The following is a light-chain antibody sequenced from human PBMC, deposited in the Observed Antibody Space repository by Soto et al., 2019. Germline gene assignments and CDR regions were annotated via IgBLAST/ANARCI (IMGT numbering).Light chain of an antibody. V-gene: IGKV3-15*01. Sequence: IGMTQSPATLSVSPGERATLSCRASQTIYSNVAWYQQRPGQPPRLLIYRASSRATGIPARFSGSGSGTEFTLTINSLQSEDFAVYYCQQYQNLWTVGQGTKVDIK. CDR2: RAS. CDR1: QTIYSN. CDR3: QQYQNLWT. J-gene: IGKJ1*01.